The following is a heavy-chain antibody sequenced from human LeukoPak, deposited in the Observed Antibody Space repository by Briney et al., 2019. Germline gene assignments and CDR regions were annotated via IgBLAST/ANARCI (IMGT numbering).Heavy chain of an antibody. Sequence: SVKVSCKASGGTFSSYAISWVRQAPGQGLEWMGGIIPIFGTANYAQKFQGRVTNTADESTSTAYMELSSLRSEDTAVYYCARSGGHYDYVWGTLDYWGQGTLVTVSS. CDR3: ARSGGHYDYVWGTLDY. V-gene: IGHV1-69*13. CDR2: IIPIFGTA. CDR1: GGTFSSYA. D-gene: IGHD3-16*01. J-gene: IGHJ4*02.